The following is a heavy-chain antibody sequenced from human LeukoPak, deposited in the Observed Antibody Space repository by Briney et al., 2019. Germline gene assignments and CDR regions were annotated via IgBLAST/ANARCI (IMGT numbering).Heavy chain of an antibody. D-gene: IGHD6-13*01. J-gene: IGHJ4*02. CDR2: ISYDGSNK. Sequence: GGSLRLSCAASGFTFSSYGMHWVRQAPGKGLEWVAVISYDGSNKYYADSVKGRFTISRDNSKNTLYLQMNSLRAEDTAVYYCAKPRAAGPKIGPFDYWGQETLVTVSS. V-gene: IGHV3-30*18. CDR1: GFTFSSYG. CDR3: AKPRAAGPKIGPFDY.